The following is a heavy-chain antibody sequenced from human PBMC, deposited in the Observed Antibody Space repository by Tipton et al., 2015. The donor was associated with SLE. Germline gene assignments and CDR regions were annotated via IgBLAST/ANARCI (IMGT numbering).Heavy chain of an antibody. CDR3: ARVPYYYDSKGYFQY. Sequence: QSGAEVKKPGASVKVSCKASGYTFTGYYIHWVRQAPGQGLEWMGWINPNSGGTNYAQKFQGRVTMTRDTSINTAYMELSRLRSDDTAVYYCARVPYYYDSKGYFQYWGQGTLVTVSS. V-gene: IGHV1-2*02. CDR1: GYTFTGYY. J-gene: IGHJ1*01. D-gene: IGHD3-22*01. CDR2: INPNSGGT.